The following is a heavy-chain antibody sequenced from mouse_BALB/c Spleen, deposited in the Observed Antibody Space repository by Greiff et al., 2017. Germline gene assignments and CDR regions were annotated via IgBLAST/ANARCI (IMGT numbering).Heavy chain of an antibody. V-gene: IGHV10S3*01. CDR2: IRSKSNNYAT. Sequence: EVQLVETGGGLVQPKGSLKLSCAASGFTFNTNAMNWVRQAPGKGLEWVARIRSKSNNYATYYADSVKDRFTISRDDSQSMLYLQMNNLKTEDTAMYYCVRGSSYGWYFDVWGAGTTVTVSS. CDR3: VRGSSYGWYFDV. CDR1: GFTFNTNA. D-gene: IGHD1-1*01. J-gene: IGHJ1*01.